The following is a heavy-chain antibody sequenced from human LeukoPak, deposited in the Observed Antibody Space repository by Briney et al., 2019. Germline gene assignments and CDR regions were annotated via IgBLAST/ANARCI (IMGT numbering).Heavy chain of an antibody. CDR2: IYTSGST. D-gene: IGHD6-19*01. CDR3: ARGGVAVAGPYYYYSYYMDV. Sequence: SETLSLTCTVSGGSISSYYWSWIRQPPGKGLEWIGYIYTSGSTNYNPSLKSRVTISVDTSKNQFSLKLSSVTAADTAVYYCARGGVAVAGPYYYYSYYMDVWGKGTTVAVSS. CDR1: GGSISSYY. V-gene: IGHV4-4*09. J-gene: IGHJ6*03.